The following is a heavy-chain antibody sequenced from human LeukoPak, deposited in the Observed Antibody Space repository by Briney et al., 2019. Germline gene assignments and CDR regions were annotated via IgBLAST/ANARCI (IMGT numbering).Heavy chain of an antibody. CDR3: ARENWDSLDY. D-gene: IGHD7-27*01. J-gene: IGHJ4*02. Sequence: GGSLRLSCAASGFTFSSYAMSWVRQAPGKGLEWVAVIWYDGSNQYYADSVKGRFTISRDNSKNTLYLQMNSLRAEDTAAYYCARENWDSLDYWGQGTLVTVSS. CDR2: IWYDGSNQ. V-gene: IGHV3-33*08. CDR1: GFTFSSYA.